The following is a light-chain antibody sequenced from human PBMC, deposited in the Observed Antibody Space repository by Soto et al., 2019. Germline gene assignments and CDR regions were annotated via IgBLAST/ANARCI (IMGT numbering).Light chain of an antibody. CDR3: QQYHNSPLT. Sequence: EIVLTQSPGTLSLSPGEIATLSCSASQSVSSSYLAWYQQKPGQAPRLLIYGASSRATGIPDRFSGSGSGTDFTLTISRLEPEDFAVYYCQQYHNSPLTFGQGTKVDIK. CDR2: GAS. CDR1: QSVSSSY. V-gene: IGKV3-20*01. J-gene: IGKJ1*01.